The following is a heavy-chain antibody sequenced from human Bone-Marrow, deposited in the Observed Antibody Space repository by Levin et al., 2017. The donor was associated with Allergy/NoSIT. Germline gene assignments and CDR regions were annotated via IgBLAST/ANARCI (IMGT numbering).Heavy chain of an antibody. J-gene: IGHJ3*02. CDR2: IYYSGTT. V-gene: IGHV4-59*08. CDR1: GASISSYY. Sequence: SQTLSLTCIVSGASISSYYWNWLRQPPGKGLEWVGYIYYSGTTNYNPSLKSRVTISVHTSKNQFSLKLSSVTAADTAVYYCARQAEAFDIWGQGTMVTVSS. CDR3: ARQAEAFDI.